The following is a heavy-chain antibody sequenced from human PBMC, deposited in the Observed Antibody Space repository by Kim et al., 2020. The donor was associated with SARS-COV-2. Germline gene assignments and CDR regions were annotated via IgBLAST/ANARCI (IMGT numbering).Heavy chain of an antibody. CDR3: ATDPDGLDDFDH. J-gene: IGHJ4*02. Sequence: GGSLRLSCAASGFTFSTSGMNWVRRAPGKGLEWLSFISGGSNSIHYANSVKGRFTISRDNVRNSLYLQMNSLRDEDTAVYYCATDPDGLDDFDHRGQGALVTISS. CDR2: ISGGSNSI. D-gene: IGHD3-16*01. CDR1: GFTFSTSG. V-gene: IGHV3-48*02.